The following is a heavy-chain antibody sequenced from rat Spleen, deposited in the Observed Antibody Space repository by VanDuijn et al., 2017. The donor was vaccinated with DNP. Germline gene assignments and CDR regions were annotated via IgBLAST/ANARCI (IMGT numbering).Heavy chain of an antibody. CDR1: GFTFSNYG. V-gene: IGHV5-29*01. D-gene: IGHD1-11*01. J-gene: IGHJ2*01. CDR2: ISYDGSST. Sequence: EVQLVESGGGLVQPGRSLKLSCAASGFTFSNYGMAWVRQAPTKGLEWVATISYDGSSTWYRDSVKGRFTISRDNAKSTLYLQMDSLRSEDTATYYCARHGATEGIDFDYWGQGVMVTVSS. CDR3: ARHGATEGIDFDY.